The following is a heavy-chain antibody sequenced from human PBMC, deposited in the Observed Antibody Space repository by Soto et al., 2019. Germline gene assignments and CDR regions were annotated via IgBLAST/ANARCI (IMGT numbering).Heavy chain of an antibody. Sequence: SETLSLTCPVSGGSISSYYWSWIPQPPGKGLEGIGYIYYSGSTNYNPSLKSRVTISVDTSKNQFSLKLSSVTAADTAVYYCAMYYYDSSGYYPDAEYFQHWGQGTLVTVSS. CDR2: IYYSGST. J-gene: IGHJ1*01. D-gene: IGHD3-22*01. CDR3: AMYYYDSSGYYPDAEYFQH. CDR1: GGSISSYY. V-gene: IGHV4-59*01.